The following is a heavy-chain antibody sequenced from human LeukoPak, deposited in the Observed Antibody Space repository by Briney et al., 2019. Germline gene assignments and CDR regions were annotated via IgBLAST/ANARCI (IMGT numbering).Heavy chain of an antibody. Sequence: GGSLRLSCAASGFVFSTYEMDWVRQAPGKGLEWVSYISSSDGTTYYADSVKGRFTISRDNAKNSLYLQMSSLRAEDTAVYYCARVGSSGWYGPFDYWGQGTLVTVSS. D-gene: IGHD6-19*01. V-gene: IGHV3-48*03. J-gene: IGHJ4*02. CDR3: ARVGSSGWYGPFDY. CDR1: GFVFSTYE. CDR2: ISSSDGTT.